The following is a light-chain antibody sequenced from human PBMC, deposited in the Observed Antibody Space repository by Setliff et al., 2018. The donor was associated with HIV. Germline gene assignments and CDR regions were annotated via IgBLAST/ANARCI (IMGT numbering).Light chain of an antibody. V-gene: IGLV2-8*01. CDR2: EVN. J-gene: IGLJ1*01. CDR3: TSYTGSNSFALYV. Sequence: QSVLAQPPSASGSPGQSVTISCTGTSSDIGRYNYISWYQQHPGNAPKPMIYEVNKRPSGVPDRFSGSKSGNMASLTVSGLQAEDEADYYCTSYTGSNSFALYVFGSGTKVTVL. CDR1: SSDIGRYNY.